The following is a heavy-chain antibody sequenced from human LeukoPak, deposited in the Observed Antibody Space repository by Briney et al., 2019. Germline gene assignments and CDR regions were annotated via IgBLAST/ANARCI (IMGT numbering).Heavy chain of an antibody. V-gene: IGHV4-61*02. CDR3: ARDSTGGGYSYGLDY. D-gene: IGHD5-18*01. Sequence: SETLSLTCTVSGGSISSGSYYWSWIRQPAGKGLEWIGRIYTSGSTNYNPSLKSRVTISVDTSKNQFSLKLSSVTAAGTAVYYCARDSTGGGYSYGLDYWGQGTLVTVSS. CDR2: IYTSGST. J-gene: IGHJ4*02. CDR1: GGSISSGSYY.